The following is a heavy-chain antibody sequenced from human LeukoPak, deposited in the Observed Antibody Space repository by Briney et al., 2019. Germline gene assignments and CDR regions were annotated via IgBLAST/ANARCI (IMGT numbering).Heavy chain of an antibody. CDR2: ICAYNGNT. V-gene: IGHV1-18*01. Sequence: GASVKVSCKASGYTFNSYDISWVRQAPGQGLEWMGWICAYNGNTNYAQKLQRRVTMTTDTSTSTAYMELRSLRSDDTAVYYCARVGRDLYDFWSGYYVRYYYYYMDVWGKGTTVTVSS. CDR3: ARVGRDLYDFWSGYYVRYYYYYMDV. J-gene: IGHJ6*03. D-gene: IGHD3-3*01. CDR1: GYTFNSYD.